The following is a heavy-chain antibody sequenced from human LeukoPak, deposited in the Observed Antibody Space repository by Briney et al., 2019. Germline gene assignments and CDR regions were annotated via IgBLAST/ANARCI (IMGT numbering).Heavy chain of an antibody. CDR3: ARDYSCSGGSCYSSFVDY. CDR1: GYTFTSYG. Sequence: ASVKVSCKASGYTFTSYGISWVRQAPGQGLEWMGWISVYNGNTNYAQKLQGRVTMTTDTSTSTAYMELRSLRSDDTAVYYCARDYSCSGGSCYSSFVDYWGQGTLVTVSS. CDR2: ISVYNGNT. V-gene: IGHV1-18*04. J-gene: IGHJ4*02. D-gene: IGHD2-15*01.